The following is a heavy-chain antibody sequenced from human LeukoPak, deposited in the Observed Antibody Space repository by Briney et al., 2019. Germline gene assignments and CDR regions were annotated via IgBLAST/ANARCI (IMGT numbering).Heavy chain of an antibody. J-gene: IGHJ4*02. CDR1: GYTFTSYG. Sequence: ASVKVSCKASGYTFTSYGISWVRQAPGQGLEWMGWISAYNGNTNYAQKLQGRVTMTTDTSTSTAYMELRSLRSDDTAVYYCARDEDKLWFGELLSPFDYWGQGTLVTVSS. CDR3: ARDEDKLWFGELLSPFDY. CDR2: ISAYNGNT. V-gene: IGHV1-18*04. D-gene: IGHD3-10*01.